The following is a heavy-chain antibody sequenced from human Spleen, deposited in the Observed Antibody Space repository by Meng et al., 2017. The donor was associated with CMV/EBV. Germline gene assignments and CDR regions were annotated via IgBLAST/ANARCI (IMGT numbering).Heavy chain of an antibody. CDR1: GFTFSRYG. D-gene: IGHD2-8*01. J-gene: IGHJ4*02. CDR3: AKGRRDESNIVLMVYDIMYYFDY. CDR2: MYSGGSST. Sequence: GGSLRLSCAASGFTFSRYGMSWVRQAPGKGLEWVSVMYSGGSSTFYADSVQGRFTISRDNAKNTLYLQMNSLRAEDTAVYYCAKGRRDESNIVLMVYDIMYYFDYWGQGTLVTVSS. V-gene: IGHV3-23*03.